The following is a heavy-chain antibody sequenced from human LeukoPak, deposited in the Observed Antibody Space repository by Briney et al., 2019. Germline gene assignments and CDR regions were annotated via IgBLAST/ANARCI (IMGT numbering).Heavy chain of an antibody. CDR3: ARHGRPGYGGYENAFDI. J-gene: IGHJ3*02. V-gene: IGHV4-39*01. Sequence: PSETLSLTCTVSGGSISSSSYYWGWIHQPPGKGLEWIGNIYDSGDTYYTPSLKSRVTMFVDTSKNQFSLKLSSVTAADTAVYYCARHGRPGYGGYENAFDIWGQGTMVTVSS. CDR2: IYDSGDT. CDR1: GGSISSSSYY. D-gene: IGHD5-12*01.